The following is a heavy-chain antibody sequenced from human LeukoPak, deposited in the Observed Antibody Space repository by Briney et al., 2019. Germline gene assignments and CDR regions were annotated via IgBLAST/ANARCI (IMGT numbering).Heavy chain of an antibody. CDR1: VRSFSVYY. Sequence: SDPLSLTCALYVRSFSVYYWRCIRQPPGKGVEGVGQIKHSGSTNYNPSLKSRVTISVDTSKNQFSLKMSSVTAADTAVYYCARGISFTGSSWRGCWFDSWGEGTVVTVSS. V-gene: IGHV4-34*01. CDR2: IKHSGST. J-gene: IGHJ5*01. CDR3: ARGISFTGSSWRGCWFDS. D-gene: IGHD6-13*01.